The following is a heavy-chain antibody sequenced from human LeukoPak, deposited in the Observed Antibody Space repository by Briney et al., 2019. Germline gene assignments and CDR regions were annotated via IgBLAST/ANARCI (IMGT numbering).Heavy chain of an antibody. CDR3: ARGYDILTGTGWFDP. Sequence: GASVKVSCKASGYTFTSYGISWVRQAPGQGLEWMGWISAYNGNTNYAQKLQGRVTMTTDTSTSTAYMELRSLRSGDTAVYYCARGYDILTGTGWFDPWGQGTLVTVSS. CDR2: ISAYNGNT. D-gene: IGHD3-9*01. J-gene: IGHJ5*02. V-gene: IGHV1-18*01. CDR1: GYTFTSYG.